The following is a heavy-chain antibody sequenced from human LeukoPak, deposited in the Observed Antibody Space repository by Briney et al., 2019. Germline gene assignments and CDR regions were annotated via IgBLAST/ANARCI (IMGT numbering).Heavy chain of an antibody. V-gene: IGHV3-66*01. J-gene: IGHJ6*02. CDR1: GFTVSSNY. Sequence: GGSLRLSCAASGFTVSSNYMSWVRQAPGEGLEWVSVIYSGGSTYYADSVKGRFTISRDNSKNTLYLQMNSLRAEDTAVYYCARDHGSGTFYYGMDVWGQGTTVTVSS. CDR2: IYSGGST. D-gene: IGHD3-10*01. CDR3: ARDHGSGTFYYGMDV.